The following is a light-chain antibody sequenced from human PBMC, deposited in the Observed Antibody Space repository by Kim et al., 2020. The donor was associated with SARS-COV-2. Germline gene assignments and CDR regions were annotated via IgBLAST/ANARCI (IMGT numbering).Light chain of an antibody. V-gene: IGKV3-11*01. CDR1: QSVSSY. Sequence: EIVLTQSPATLSLSPGDRATLSCSASQSVSSYLAWYQQKPGQAPRLLIYDASNRATGIPARFSGSGSGTEFTLTISSLEPEDFAVYYCQHRSNWPPTFGQGTKVDIK. CDR3: QHRSNWPPT. CDR2: DAS. J-gene: IGKJ1*01.